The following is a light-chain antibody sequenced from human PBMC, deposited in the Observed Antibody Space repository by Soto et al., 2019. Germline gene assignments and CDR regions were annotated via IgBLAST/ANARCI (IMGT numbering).Light chain of an antibody. Sequence: DIQMTQSPSSLSASVGDRVSISCRASQGISKYLAWYQQKPGKVPKVLIYAASTLQSGVPSRFSGSGFGTDFTLTISSLQPDDVATYYCQKCNSAPLTFGGGTKVEIK. CDR1: QGISKY. CDR3: QKCNSAPLT. J-gene: IGKJ4*01. CDR2: AAS. V-gene: IGKV1-27*01.